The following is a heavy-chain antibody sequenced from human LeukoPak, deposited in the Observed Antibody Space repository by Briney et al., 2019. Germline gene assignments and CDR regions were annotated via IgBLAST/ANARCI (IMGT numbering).Heavy chain of an antibody. V-gene: IGHV3-9*03. Sequence: GGCLRLSCAASGFTFDDYAMHWVRQAPGKGLEWVSGISWNSGSIGYADSVKGRFTISRDNAKNSLFLQMNSLRAEDMAFYYCAKDIGGGATGDAFDIWGPGAMVTVSS. D-gene: IGHD5-12*01. CDR2: ISWNSGSI. CDR1: GFTFDDYA. J-gene: IGHJ3*02. CDR3: AKDIGGGATGDAFDI.